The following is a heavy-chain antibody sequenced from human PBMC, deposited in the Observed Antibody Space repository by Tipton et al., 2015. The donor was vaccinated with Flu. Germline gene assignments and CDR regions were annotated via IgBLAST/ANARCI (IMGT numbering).Heavy chain of an antibody. Sequence: QLVQSGAEVKKPGSSVTVSCKASGGLFNSHAISWVRQAPGQGLEWMGGIIAMFGTGNYAQKFQGRATITADESTNTAYMELSSLRSEDTAVYYCATSPRYCSSTTCYGWFDTWGQGALVTVSS. V-gene: IGHV1-69*01. J-gene: IGHJ5*02. D-gene: IGHD2-2*01. CDR2: IIAMFGTG. CDR1: GGLFNSHA. CDR3: ATSPRYCSSTTCYGWFDT.